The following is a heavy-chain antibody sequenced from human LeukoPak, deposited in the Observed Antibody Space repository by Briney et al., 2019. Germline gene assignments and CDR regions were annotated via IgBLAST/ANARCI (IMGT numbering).Heavy chain of an antibody. Sequence: SETLSLTCAVYGGSFSGYYWSWIRQPPGKGLEWIGEINHSGSTNYNPSLKSRVTISVDTSKNQFSLKLSSVTAADTAVYYCARAEDDYGDYYFDYWAREPWSPSPQ. CDR3: ARAEDDYGDYYFDY. J-gene: IGHJ4*02. D-gene: IGHD4-17*01. CDR2: INHSGST. V-gene: IGHV4-34*01. CDR1: GGSFSGYY.